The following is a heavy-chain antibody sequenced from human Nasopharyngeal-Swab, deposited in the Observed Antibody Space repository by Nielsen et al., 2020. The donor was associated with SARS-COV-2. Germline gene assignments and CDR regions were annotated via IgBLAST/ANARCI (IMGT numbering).Heavy chain of an antibody. D-gene: IGHD4-17*01. CDR3: ARDVGDLSVFFDF. V-gene: IGHV4-4*02. CDR2: IYHHGNT. J-gene: IGHJ4*02. Sequence: WIRQPPGKGLEWIGEIYHHGNTNYNPSLKSRVTISVDKSKNQFSLSLRSVTAADTAAYYCARDVGDLSVFFDFWGQGTPVTVSS.